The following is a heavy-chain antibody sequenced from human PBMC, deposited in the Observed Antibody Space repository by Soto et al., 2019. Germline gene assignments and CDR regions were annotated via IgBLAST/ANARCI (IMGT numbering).Heavy chain of an antibody. J-gene: IGHJ5*02. Sequence: PSETLSLTCAVYGGSFSGYYWSWIRQPPGKGLEWIGEINHSGSTNYNPSLKSRVTISVDTSKDQFSLKLSSVTAADTAVYYCARERWIVATYWFDPWGQGTLVTVSS. D-gene: IGHD5-12*01. V-gene: IGHV4-34*01. CDR1: GGSFSGYY. CDR3: ARERWIVATYWFDP. CDR2: INHSGST.